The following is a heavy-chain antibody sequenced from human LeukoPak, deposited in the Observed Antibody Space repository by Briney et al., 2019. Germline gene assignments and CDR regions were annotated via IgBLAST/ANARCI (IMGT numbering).Heavy chain of an antibody. V-gene: IGHV1-8*01. CDR1: GYTFTSYD. CDR2: INLNSGDT. Sequence: ASVKVSCKASGYTFTSYDINWVRQATGQGLEWMGWINLNSGDTGYAQNFQGRLTMTRDTSINTAYMELSTLRSEDTAFYYCARVTGSIDFWGQGTLVTVS. D-gene: IGHD1-26*01. J-gene: IGHJ4*02. CDR3: ARVTGSIDF.